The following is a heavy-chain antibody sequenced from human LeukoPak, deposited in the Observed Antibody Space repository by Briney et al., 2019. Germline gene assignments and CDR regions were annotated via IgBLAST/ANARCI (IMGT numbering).Heavy chain of an antibody. V-gene: IGHV4-34*01. J-gene: IGHJ6*03. D-gene: IGHD3-9*01. CDR1: GGSFSGYY. CDR2: INHSGST. Sequence: SETLSLTCAVYGGSFSGYYWSWIRQPPGKGLEWIGEINHSGSTNYNPSLKSRVTISVDTSKNQFSLKLSSVTAADTAVYYCARALDYDILTGYYNYYYYMDVWGKGTTVTVSS. CDR3: ARALDYDILTGYYNYYYYMDV.